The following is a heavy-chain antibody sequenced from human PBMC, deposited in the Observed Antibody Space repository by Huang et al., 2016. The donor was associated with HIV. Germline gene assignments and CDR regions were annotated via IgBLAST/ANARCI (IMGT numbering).Heavy chain of an antibody. J-gene: IGHJ3*01. CDR2: IYPFDSKS. CDR1: GYSFSIYW. V-gene: IGHV5-51*03. CDR3: AKGRRAFDV. Sequence: EVQLVQSGAEVKKPGESLKISCTGSGYSFSIYWIAWVRQMPGKGLAWMVIIYPFDSKSTYSPSFEGHVSISVDKSINPVYLHWSSLKASDTAIYYCAKGRRAFDVWGQGTWVTVSS.